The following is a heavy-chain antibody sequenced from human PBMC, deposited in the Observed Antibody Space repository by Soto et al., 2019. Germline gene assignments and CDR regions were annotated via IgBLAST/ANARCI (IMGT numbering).Heavy chain of an antibody. J-gene: IGHJ6*02. Sequence: SVKVSCKASGGTFSSYAISWVRQTPGQGLEWMEGIIPIFGTANYAQKFQGRVTITADESTSTTYMELSGLRYEDTAVYYCARDKSWYSNQSYYYYGRDVWGQETTVTVAS. CDR2: IIPIFGTA. CDR3: ARDKSWYSNQSYYYYGRDV. D-gene: IGHD4-4*01. V-gene: IGHV1-69*13. CDR1: GGTFSSYA.